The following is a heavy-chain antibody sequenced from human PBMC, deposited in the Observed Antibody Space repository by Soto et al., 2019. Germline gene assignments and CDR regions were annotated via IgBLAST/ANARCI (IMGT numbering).Heavy chain of an antibody. J-gene: IGHJ4*02. CDR2: IKSRTDGWTI. CDR1: GFTFREAW. CDR3: WGSTY. D-gene: IGHD3-16*01. V-gene: IGHV3-15*07. Sequence: EVQLVESGGGLVKPGGSLRVSCAASGFTFREAWMNWVRQAPGKGLEWVGRIKSRTDGWTIEYATRGKGRFIISRDDSKNTLYLQMESLKTEDAAVYYCWGSTYWGQGTLVTVSS.